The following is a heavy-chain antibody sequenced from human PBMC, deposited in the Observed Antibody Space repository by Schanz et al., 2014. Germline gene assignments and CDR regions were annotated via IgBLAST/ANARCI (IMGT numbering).Heavy chain of an antibody. CDR3: AKDFFIGVARGVIISHDAIDI. V-gene: IGHV3-23*04. CDR2: ISGSGGST. CDR1: GFRFDDYA. Sequence: EVQLVESGGGLVQPGRSLRLSCVASGFRFDDYAMHWVRQAPGKGLEWVSGISGSGGSTVYADSVKGRFTISRDNSNNTVFLQMNSLRAEDTAVYYCAKDFFIGVARGVIISHDAIDIWGQGTKVTVSS. J-gene: IGHJ3*02. D-gene: IGHD3-10*01.